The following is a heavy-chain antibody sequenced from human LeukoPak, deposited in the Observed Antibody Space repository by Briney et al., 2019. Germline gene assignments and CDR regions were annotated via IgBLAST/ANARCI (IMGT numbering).Heavy chain of an antibody. D-gene: IGHD2/OR15-2a*01. V-gene: IGHV3-7*04. CDR3: ARNMGDH. J-gene: IGHJ4*02. Sequence: GGSLRLSCAASGFTFSSYAMSWVRQAPGKGLEWVANIKQDGSEKYYVDSVKGRFTISRDNAKNSLFLQMNSLRAEDTAVYYCARNMGDHWGQGTLVTVSS. CDR2: IKQDGSEK. CDR1: GFTFSSYA.